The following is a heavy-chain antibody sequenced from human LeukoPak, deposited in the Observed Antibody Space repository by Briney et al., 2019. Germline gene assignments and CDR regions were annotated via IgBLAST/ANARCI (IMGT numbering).Heavy chain of an antibody. CDR2: INSDGSST. CDR3: ASGVDFWSGYQFDY. J-gene: IGHJ4*02. V-gene: IGHV3-74*01. CDR1: GFTFSSYW. Sequence: GGSLRLSCAASGFTFSSYWMHWVRQAPGKGLVWVSRINSDGSSTSYADSVKGQFTISRDDAKNTLYLQMNSLRAEDTAVYYCASGVDFWSGYQFDYWGQGTLVTVSS. D-gene: IGHD3-3*01.